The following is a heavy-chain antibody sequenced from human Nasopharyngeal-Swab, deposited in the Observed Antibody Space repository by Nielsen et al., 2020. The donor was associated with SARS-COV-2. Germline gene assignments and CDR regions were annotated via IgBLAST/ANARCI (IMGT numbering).Heavy chain of an antibody. D-gene: IGHD6-13*01. CDR3: ARGIVVDSSSWYPSYFDY. V-gene: IGHV4-34*01. J-gene: IGHJ4*02. CDR1: GGSFSGYY. CDR2: INHSGST. Sequence: SATLPLTCAVYGGSFSGYYWSWLRQPPGKGLEWIGEINHSGSTNYNPSLKSRVTISVDTSKNQFSPKLNSVTAADTAVYYCARGIVVDSSSWYPSYFDYWGQGTLVTVSS.